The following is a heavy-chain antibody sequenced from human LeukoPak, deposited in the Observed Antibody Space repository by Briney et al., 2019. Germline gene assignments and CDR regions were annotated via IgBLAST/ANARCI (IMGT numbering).Heavy chain of an antibody. CDR3: AKDRYYYGSGSYVDY. Sequence: GGSLRLSCAASGFTFDDYAMLWVRQAPGKGLEWVSGISWNSGSIGYADSVKGRFTISRDNAKNSLYLQMNSLRAEDTALYYCAKDRYYYGSGSYVDYWGQGTLVTVSS. J-gene: IGHJ4*02. D-gene: IGHD3-10*01. CDR2: ISWNSGSI. CDR1: GFTFDDYA. V-gene: IGHV3-9*01.